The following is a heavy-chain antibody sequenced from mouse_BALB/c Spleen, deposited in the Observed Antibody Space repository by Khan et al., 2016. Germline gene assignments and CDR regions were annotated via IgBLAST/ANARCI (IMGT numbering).Heavy chain of an antibody. J-gene: IGHJ1*01. CDR2: ISYSGST. CDR3: ARAPPRWYFHV. Sequence: EVQLQELGPGLVKPSQSLSLTCTVTGYSITRDYAWNWIRQFPGNKLEWMGYISYSGSTRYNPSLKSRISITRDTSKNQFFLQLNSVTTEDTATYYCARAPPRWYFHVWGAGTTVTVSS. CDR1: GYSITRDYA. V-gene: IGHV3-2*02.